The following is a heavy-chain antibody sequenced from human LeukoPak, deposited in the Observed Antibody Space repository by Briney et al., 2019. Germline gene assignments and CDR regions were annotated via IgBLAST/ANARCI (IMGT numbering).Heavy chain of an antibody. CDR2: ISGSDYT. J-gene: IGHJ3*02. CDR1: GFNFSDYG. CDR3: ARVFHGYSGYIDAFDI. V-gene: IGHV3-69-1*02. Sequence: GGSLRLSCAASGFNFSDYGMIWVRQAPGKGLEWVSGISGSDYTDHADSVKGRFTISRDNAKNSLYLQMNSQRAEDTAVYYCARVFHGYSGYIDAFDIWGQGTMVTVSS. D-gene: IGHD5-12*01.